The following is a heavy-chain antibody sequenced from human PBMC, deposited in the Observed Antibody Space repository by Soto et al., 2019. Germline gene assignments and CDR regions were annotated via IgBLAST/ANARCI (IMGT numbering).Heavy chain of an antibody. CDR3: SRFIMVGGWFDPNYYHGMDV. CDR2: ISGYNGNT. CDR1: GYTFSNYG. V-gene: IGHV1-18*01. J-gene: IGHJ6*02. Sequence: QVQLVQSGAEVKKPGASVTVSCKTSGYTFSNYGINWVRQAPGQGLEWMGWISGYNGNTNYAQTVQSRVIMTTNTSTGTVYMELRSLKADDTAIYYRSRFIMVGGWFDPNYYHGMDVWGQGTTVTVSS. D-gene: IGHD6-19*01.